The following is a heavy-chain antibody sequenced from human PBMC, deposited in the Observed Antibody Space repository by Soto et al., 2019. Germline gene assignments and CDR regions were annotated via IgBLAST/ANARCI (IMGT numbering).Heavy chain of an antibody. CDR1: GYTFTSYG. V-gene: IGHV1-18*01. J-gene: IGHJ6*02. CDR3: ARDRGGLLLLWFGELLQPPYGMDV. CDR2: ISAYNGNT. Sequence: GASVKVSCKASGYTFTSYGTSWVRQAPGQGLEWVGWISAYNGNTNYAQKLQGRVTMTTDTSTSTAYMELRSLRSDDTAVYYCARDRGGLLLLWFGELLQPPYGMDVWGQGTTVTVSS. D-gene: IGHD3-10*01.